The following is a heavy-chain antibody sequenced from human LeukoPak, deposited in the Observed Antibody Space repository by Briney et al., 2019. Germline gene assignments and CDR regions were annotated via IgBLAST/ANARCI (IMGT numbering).Heavy chain of an antibody. CDR1: GLIFTSYA. CDR3: AKAAFLLQWFGEGSGYFDL. Sequence: PGGSLRLSCAASGLIFTSYAMSWVRQAPGKGLEWVSVISASGGSSYYANSVKGRFTISRDNSKNTVYLEMNSLRAEDTAVYYCAKAAFLLQWFGEGSGYFDLWGQGTPVTVSS. V-gene: IGHV3-23*01. J-gene: IGHJ4*02. CDR2: ISASGGSS. D-gene: IGHD3-10*01.